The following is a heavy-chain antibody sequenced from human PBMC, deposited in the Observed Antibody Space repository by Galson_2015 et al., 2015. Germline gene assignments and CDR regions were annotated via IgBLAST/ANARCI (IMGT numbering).Heavy chain of an antibody. CDR2: IYPGDSDT. Sequence: QSGAEVKKPGESLTISCKGSGYSFTSYWIGWVRQMPEKGLEWMGIIYPGDSDTRYSPSFQGQVTISADKSISTAYLQWSSLKASDTAMYYCARLVSSSWYVGYYFDYWGQGTLVTVSS. J-gene: IGHJ4*02. D-gene: IGHD6-13*01. CDR1: GYSFTSYW. CDR3: ARLVSSSWYVGYYFDY. V-gene: IGHV5-51*01.